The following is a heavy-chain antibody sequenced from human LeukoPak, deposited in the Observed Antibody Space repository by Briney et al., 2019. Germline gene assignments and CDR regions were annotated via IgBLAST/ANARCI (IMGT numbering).Heavy chain of an antibody. J-gene: IGHJ4*02. CDR2: IYYSGRT. Sequence: SETLSLTCTVSGDSISSYYWSWIRQPPGKGLESIGYIYYSGRTNYNPSLKSRVTTSVDTSKNQFSLKLSSMTATDTDVYYCARHLTGTTSTVFDYWGQGTLVTVSS. V-gene: IGHV4-59*08. CDR1: GDSISSYY. D-gene: IGHD1-20*01. CDR3: ARHLTGTTSTVFDY.